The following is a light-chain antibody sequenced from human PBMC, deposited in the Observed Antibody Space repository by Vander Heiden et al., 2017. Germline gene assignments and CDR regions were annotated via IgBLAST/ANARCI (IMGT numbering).Light chain of an antibody. CDR1: QYSSSW. CDR2: AAS. V-gene: IGKV1-12*01. Sequence: DIQMTPTLSFVSASVGDRVTLSCRASQYSSSWLAWYQQKPGEAPKLLISAASRLQDEVPPRFSGSGSGTEFTLTISSLQPEDSASYYCQQTENFPVAFGQGTKVEVK. CDR3: QQTENFPVA. J-gene: IGKJ1*01.